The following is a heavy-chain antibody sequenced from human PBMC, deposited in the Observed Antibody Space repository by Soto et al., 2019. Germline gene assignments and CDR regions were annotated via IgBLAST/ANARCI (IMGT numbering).Heavy chain of an antibody. V-gene: IGHV1-18*01. Sequence: GASVKVSCKASGYTFTSYGISWVRQAPGQGLEWMGWISAYNGNTNYAQKLQGRVTMTTDTSTSTAYMELRSLRSDDTAVYYCARDRRRAVWELLHAFDIWGQGTMVTVSS. J-gene: IGHJ3*02. CDR1: GYTFTSYG. D-gene: IGHD1-26*01. CDR3: ARDRRRAVWELLHAFDI. CDR2: ISAYNGNT.